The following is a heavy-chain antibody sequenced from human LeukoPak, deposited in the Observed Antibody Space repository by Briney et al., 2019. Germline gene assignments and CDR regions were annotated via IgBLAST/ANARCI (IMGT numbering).Heavy chain of an antibody. D-gene: IGHD4-23*01. CDR2: ISSSGSSI. CDR3: ASSHTRRWGLLGFDC. J-gene: IGHJ4*02. CDR1: GFSLRDHY. V-gene: IGHV3-11*01. Sequence: GGSLRLSCAASGFSLRDHYMTWIRQAPGKGLDWVAYISSSGSSILYADSVKGRSSISGDIAKNSLFLHMDSLSVEDSAVYYCASSHTRRWGLLGFDCWGRGIPVTVSS.